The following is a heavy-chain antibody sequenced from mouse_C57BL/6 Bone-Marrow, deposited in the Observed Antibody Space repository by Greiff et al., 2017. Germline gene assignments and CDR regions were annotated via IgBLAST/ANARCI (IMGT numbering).Heavy chain of an antibody. Sequence: EVQLVESEGGLVQPGSSMKLSCTASGFTFSDYYMAWVRQVPEKGLEWVANINYDGSSTYYLDSLKSRFIISRDHAKNILYLQMSSLKSEDTATYYCARNPLDYWGQGTTLTVSS. CDR1: GFTFSDYY. V-gene: IGHV5-16*01. CDR2: INYDGSST. J-gene: IGHJ2*01. CDR3: ARNPLDY.